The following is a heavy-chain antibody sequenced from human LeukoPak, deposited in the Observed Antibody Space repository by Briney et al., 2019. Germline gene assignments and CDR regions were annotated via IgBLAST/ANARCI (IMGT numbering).Heavy chain of an antibody. CDR3: ARAPPPYYDILTGYYSGYDY. V-gene: IGHV3-7*01. CDR2: IKQDGSEK. CDR1: GFTFSSYW. Sequence: GGSLRLSCAASGFTFSSYWMSWVRQAPGKGLEWVANIKQDGSEKYYVDSVKGRFTISRYNAKNSLYLQMNSLRAEDTAVYYCARAPPPYYDILTGYYSGYDYWGQGTLVTVSS. J-gene: IGHJ4*02. D-gene: IGHD3-9*01.